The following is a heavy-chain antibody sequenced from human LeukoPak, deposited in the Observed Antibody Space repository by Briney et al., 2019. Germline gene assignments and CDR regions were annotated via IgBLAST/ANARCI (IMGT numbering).Heavy chain of an antibody. Sequence: GGSLRLSCAASGFTFSSYAMHWVRQAPGKGLEWVAVISYDGSNKYYADSVKGRFTISRDNSKNTLYLQMNSLRAEDTAVYYCARVNYYDGSAKDYWGQGTLVTVSS. CDR1: GFTFSSYA. CDR2: ISYDGSNK. V-gene: IGHV3-30-3*01. J-gene: IGHJ4*02. CDR3: ARVNYYDGSAKDY. D-gene: IGHD3-22*01.